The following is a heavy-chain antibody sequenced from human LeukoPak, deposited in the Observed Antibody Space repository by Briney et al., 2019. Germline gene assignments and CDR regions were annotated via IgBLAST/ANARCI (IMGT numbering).Heavy chain of an antibody. CDR3: ARDQIYYGSGSSEGAFDP. Sequence: PGGSLRLSCAASGFTFSSYEMNWVRQAPGKGLEWVSYISSSGSTIYYADSVKGRFTISRDNAKNSLYLQMNSLRAEDTAVYYCARDQIYYGSGSSEGAFDPWGQGTLVTVSS. D-gene: IGHD3-10*01. V-gene: IGHV3-48*03. CDR2: ISSSGSTI. J-gene: IGHJ5*02. CDR1: GFTFSSYE.